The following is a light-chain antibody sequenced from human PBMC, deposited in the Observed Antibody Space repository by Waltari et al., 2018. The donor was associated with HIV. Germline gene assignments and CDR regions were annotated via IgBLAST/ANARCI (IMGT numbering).Light chain of an antibody. Sequence: EVVMTQSPVTLSVSPGERATLSCRASENINDKIAWYQQKPGQSPRLLIYGASYRAACIPARFSGSGSGTDFTLTIASLQSEDFAVYYCQQYNSGPPWTFGPGTKV. V-gene: IGKV3-15*01. J-gene: IGKJ1*01. CDR2: GAS. CDR1: ENINDK. CDR3: QQYNSGPPWT.